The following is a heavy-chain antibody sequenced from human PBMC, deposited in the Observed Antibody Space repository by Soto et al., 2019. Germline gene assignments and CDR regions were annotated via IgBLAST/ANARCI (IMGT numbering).Heavy chain of an antibody. D-gene: IGHD4-17*01. CDR3: ATEGVSYGGKHYSYGMDV. CDR1: GGTFSSYA. CDR2: IIPIFGTA. J-gene: IGHJ6*02. V-gene: IGHV1-69*01. Sequence: QVQLVQSGAEVKKPGSSVKVSCKASGGTFSSYAISWVRQAPGQGLEWMGGIIPIFGTANYAQKFQGRVTITADESTSTAYMELSSLRSEDTEVYYCATEGVSYGGKHYSYGMDVWGQGTTVTVSS.